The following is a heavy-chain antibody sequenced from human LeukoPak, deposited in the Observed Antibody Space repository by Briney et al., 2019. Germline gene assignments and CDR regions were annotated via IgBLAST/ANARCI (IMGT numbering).Heavy chain of an antibody. CDR1: GGTFSSYA. D-gene: IGHD3-22*01. V-gene: IGHV1-69*05. Sequence: SVKVTCKPSGGTFSSYAISWVRQAPGQGLEWMGRIIPIFGTANYAQKFQGRVTITTDESTSTAYMELSSLRSEDTAVYYCASLYGRDSSGYPYWGQGTLVTVSS. CDR3: ASLYGRDSSGYPY. J-gene: IGHJ4*02. CDR2: IIPIFGTA.